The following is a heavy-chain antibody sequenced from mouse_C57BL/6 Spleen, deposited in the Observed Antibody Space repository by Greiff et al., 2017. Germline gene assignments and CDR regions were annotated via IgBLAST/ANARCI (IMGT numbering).Heavy chain of an antibody. J-gene: IGHJ4*01. CDR3: ARYGGNHYAMDY. CDR2: IRNKANGYTT. Sequence: EVQVVESGGGLVQPGGSLSLSCAASGFTFTDYYMSWVRQPPGKALEWLGFIRNKANGYTTEYSASVKGRFTISRDNSQSILYLQMNALRAEDSATYYCARYGGNHYAMDYWGQGTSVTVSS. D-gene: IGHD2-1*01. V-gene: IGHV7-3*01. CDR1: GFTFTDYY.